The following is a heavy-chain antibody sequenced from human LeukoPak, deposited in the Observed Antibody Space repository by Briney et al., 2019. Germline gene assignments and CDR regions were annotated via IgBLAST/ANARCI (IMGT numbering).Heavy chain of an antibody. CDR1: GFTFSNYW. J-gene: IGHJ6*02. V-gene: IGHV3-9*01. CDR3: AKSGIAVPYGSPYYYYGMDV. CDR2: ISWNSGSI. Sequence: GGSLRLSCAASGFTFSNYWMSWVRQAPGKGLEWVSGISWNSGSIGYADSVKGRFTISRDNAKNSLYLQMNSLRAEDTALYYCAKSGIAVPYGSPYYYYGMDVWGQGTTVTVSS. D-gene: IGHD6-19*01.